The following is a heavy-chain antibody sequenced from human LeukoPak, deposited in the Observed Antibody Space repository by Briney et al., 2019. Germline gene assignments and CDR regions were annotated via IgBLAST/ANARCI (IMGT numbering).Heavy chain of an antibody. CDR3: AKDHFSSWTAGSSWPNNFDY. V-gene: IGHV3-23*01. Sequence: GGSLKLSCEASGFTFSSYAMSWVRQLPGKGLEWVSAISGGGGGTHYVDSVKGRFTISRDNSKNTLYLQMSSLRAGDTAVYYCAKDHFSSWTAGSSWPNNFDYWGQGTLITVSS. CDR2: ISGGGGGT. D-gene: IGHD6-13*01. J-gene: IGHJ4*02. CDR1: GFTFSSYA.